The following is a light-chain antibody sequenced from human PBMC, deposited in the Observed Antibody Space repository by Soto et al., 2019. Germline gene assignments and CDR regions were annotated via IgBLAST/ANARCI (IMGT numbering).Light chain of an antibody. V-gene: IGLV2-14*01. CDR3: SSYTGSTTLHYV. CDR1: SSDVGGYNY. Sequence: QSALTQPASVSGYPGQSITISCTGTSSDVGGYNYVSWYQQHPGKAPKLLIYDVSNRPSGASNRFSGSKSGNTASLTISGLQAEDEADYYCSSYTGSTTLHYVFGTGTKLTVL. J-gene: IGLJ1*01. CDR2: DVS.